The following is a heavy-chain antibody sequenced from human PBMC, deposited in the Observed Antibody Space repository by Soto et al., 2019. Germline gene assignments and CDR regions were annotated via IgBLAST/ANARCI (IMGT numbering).Heavy chain of an antibody. CDR1: GGSFSGYY. CDR3: ARSEEDGSGSYHIQAH. CDR2: INHSGST. D-gene: IGHD3-10*01. J-gene: IGHJ4*02. V-gene: IGHV4-34*01. Sequence: QVQLQQWGAGLLKPSETLSLTCAVYGGSFSGYYWSWIRQPPGKGLEWIGEINHSGSTNYNPSLKSRVTISVDTSKNQFSLKLSSVTAADTAVYYCARSEEDGSGSYHIQAHWGQGTLVTVSS.